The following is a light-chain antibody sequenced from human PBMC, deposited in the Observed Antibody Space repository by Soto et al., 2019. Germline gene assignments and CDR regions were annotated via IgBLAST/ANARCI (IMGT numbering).Light chain of an antibody. Sequence: ITRSPCSLCASVGDRVTITCQASQNINNYLNWYQQKPGRAPKLLIYDASNLEAGVPSRFRGSGSGTDFTFTISRLQPEDIATYYCQQYENLPTFGQGTRLEIK. CDR2: DAS. CDR1: QNINNY. V-gene: IGKV1-33*01. J-gene: IGKJ5*01. CDR3: QQYENLPT.